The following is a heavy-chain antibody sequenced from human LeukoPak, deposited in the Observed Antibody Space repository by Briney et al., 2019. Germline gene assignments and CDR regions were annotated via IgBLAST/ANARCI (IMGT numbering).Heavy chain of an antibody. CDR1: GYTFTSYD. D-gene: IGHD3-22*01. CDR3: ATGNYYDSSGHAFDI. J-gene: IGHJ3*02. V-gene: IGHV1-8*03. CDR2: MNPNSGNT. Sequence: ASVKVSCKASGYTFTSYDINWVRQATGQGLEWMGWMNPNSGNTGYAQKFQGRVPINRNTSISTAYMELSSLRSEDTAVYYCATGNYYDSSGHAFDIWGQGTMVTVSS.